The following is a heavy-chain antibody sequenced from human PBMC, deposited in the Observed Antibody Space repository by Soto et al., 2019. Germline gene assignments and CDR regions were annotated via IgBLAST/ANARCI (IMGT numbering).Heavy chain of an antibody. D-gene: IGHD3-16*01. Sequence: LRLSCAASGSTFSTYAMSWVRQAPGKGLEWVSVIGEGGFSTQYAASVKGRFTISRDNSKNMLYLQMNSLRSDDTAVYYCARDSITRVSSDVPGMDVWGQGTTVTVSS. CDR1: GSTFSTYA. V-gene: IGHV3-23*01. J-gene: IGHJ6*02. CDR3: ARDSITRVSSDVPGMDV. CDR2: IGEGGFST.